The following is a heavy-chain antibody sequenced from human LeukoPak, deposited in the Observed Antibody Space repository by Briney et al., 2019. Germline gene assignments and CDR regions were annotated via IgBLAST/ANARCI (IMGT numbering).Heavy chain of an antibody. CDR1: GFTFRSYG. Sequence: GGSLRLSCVASGFTFRSYGMHWVRQAPGKGLEWVSFIRYDGNSEYYADSVKGRFTITRDNSKNTLYLQMNSLKAEDTAVYYCSSGGYDRDYYYYYMDVWGKGTTVTVSS. CDR2: IRYDGNSE. J-gene: IGHJ6*03. V-gene: IGHV3-30*02. D-gene: IGHD5-12*01. CDR3: SSGGYDRDYYYYYMDV.